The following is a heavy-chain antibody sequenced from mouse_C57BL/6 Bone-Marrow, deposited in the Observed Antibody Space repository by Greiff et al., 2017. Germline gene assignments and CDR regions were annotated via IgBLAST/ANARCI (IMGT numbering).Heavy chain of an antibody. J-gene: IGHJ1*03. CDR1: GFTFSSYG. V-gene: IGHV5-6*01. D-gene: IGHD1-3*01. CDR3: ARHKSVYWYFDV. Sequence: EVQRVESGGDLVKPGGSLKLSCAASGFTFSSYGKSWVRQTPDKRLEWVATISSGGSYTDYPDSVKGRFTISRDNAKNTLYLQMSSLKSEDTAMYYCARHKSVYWYFDVWGTGTTVTVSS. CDR2: ISSGGSYT.